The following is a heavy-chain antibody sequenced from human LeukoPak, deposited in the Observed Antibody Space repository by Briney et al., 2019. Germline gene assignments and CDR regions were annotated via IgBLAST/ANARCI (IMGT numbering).Heavy chain of an antibody. CDR3: ARAEGYSGYGQDFDY. CDR1: GYTFTSYD. V-gene: IGHV1-8*01. CDR2: MNPNSGNT. D-gene: IGHD5-12*01. J-gene: IGHJ4*02. Sequence: GASVKVSCKASGYTFTSYDINWVRQATGQGLEWMGWMNPNSGNTGYAQKFQGRVTMTRNTSISTAYMELSRLRSDDTAVYYCARAEGYSGYGQDFDYWGQGTLVTVSS.